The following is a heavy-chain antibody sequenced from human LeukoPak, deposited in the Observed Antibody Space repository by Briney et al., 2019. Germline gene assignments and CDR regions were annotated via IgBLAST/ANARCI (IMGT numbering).Heavy chain of an antibody. D-gene: IGHD2-15*01. V-gene: IGHV4-34*01. Sequence: SETLSLTCAVHGGSFSGYYWSWIRQPPGKGLEWIGEINHSGSTNYNPSLKSRVTISVDTSKNQFSLKLSSVTAADTAVYYCARPGGRATYMDVWGKGTTVTISS. J-gene: IGHJ6*03. CDR1: GGSFSGYY. CDR2: INHSGST. CDR3: ARPGGRATYMDV.